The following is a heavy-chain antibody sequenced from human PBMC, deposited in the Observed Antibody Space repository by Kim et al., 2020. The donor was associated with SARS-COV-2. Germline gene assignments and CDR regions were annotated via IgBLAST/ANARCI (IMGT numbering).Heavy chain of an antibody. J-gene: IGHJ5*02. Sequence: SETLSLTCAVYGGSFSGYYWSWIRQPPGKGLEWIGEINHSGSTNYNPSLKSRVTISVDTSKNQFSLKLSSVTAADTAVYYCARSRLVAAAGTSRWFDPWG. CDR1: GGSFSGYY. D-gene: IGHD6-13*01. CDR2: INHSGST. CDR3: ARSRLVAAAGTSRWFDP. V-gene: IGHV4-34*01.